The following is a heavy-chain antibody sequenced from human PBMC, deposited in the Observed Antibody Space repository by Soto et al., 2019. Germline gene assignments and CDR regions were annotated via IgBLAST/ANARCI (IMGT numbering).Heavy chain of an antibody. CDR2: FDPEDGET. D-gene: IGHD6-19*01. J-gene: IGHJ3*02. Sequence: ASVKVSCKVSGYTPTELSMHWVLQAPGKGLEWMGGFDPEDGETIYAQKFQGRVTMTEDTSTDTAYMELSSLRSEDTAVYYCARDLIGGLGPFIAVAVYAFDIWGQGTMVTVSS. CDR3: ARDLIGGLGPFIAVAVYAFDI. V-gene: IGHV1-24*01. CDR1: GYTPTELS.